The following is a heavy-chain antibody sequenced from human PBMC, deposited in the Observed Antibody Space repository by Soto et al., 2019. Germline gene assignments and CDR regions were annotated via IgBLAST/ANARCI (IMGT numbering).Heavy chain of an antibody. Sequence: ASVKVSCKASGYTFTSTWMHWVRQAPGQGLEWMGIINPYGGAATYAEKFQGRVTMTRDTSTATDYMELSSLRSEDTAMYYCERDRSNGSAYWWLDYWGQGTQVTVSS. CDR1: GYTFTSTW. CDR3: ERDRSNGSAYWWLDY. J-gene: IGHJ4*02. D-gene: IGHD3-22*01. V-gene: IGHV1-46*01. CDR2: INPYGGAA.